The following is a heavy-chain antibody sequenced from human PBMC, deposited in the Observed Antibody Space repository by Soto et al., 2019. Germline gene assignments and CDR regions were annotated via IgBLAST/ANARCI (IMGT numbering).Heavy chain of an antibody. V-gene: IGHV4-30-4*01. CDR1: GGSISGDHY. Sequence: PSETLSLTCTVSGGSISGDHYWSWVRQPPGKGLEWIGYIYSSGSTHYKPSLKSRVSISVDTSKKQFYMKLNSVTAADTAVYYCARNRYGMHVWGQGTTVTVSS. J-gene: IGHJ6*02. CDR3: ARNRYGMHV. CDR2: IYSSGST.